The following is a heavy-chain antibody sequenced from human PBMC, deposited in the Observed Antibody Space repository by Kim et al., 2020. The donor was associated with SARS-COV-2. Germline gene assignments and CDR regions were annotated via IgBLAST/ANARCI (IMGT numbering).Heavy chain of an antibody. CDR1: GFTFSSYS. D-gene: IGHD6-13*01. V-gene: IGHV3-21*01. J-gene: IGHJ4*02. Sequence: GGSLRLSCAASGFTFSSYSMNWVRQAPGKGLEWVSSISSSSSYIYYADSVKGRFTISRDNAKNSLYLQMNSLRAEDTAVYYCARDPTIAAAGPTIDYWGQGTLVTVSS. CDR3: ARDPTIAAAGPTIDY. CDR2: ISSSSSYI.